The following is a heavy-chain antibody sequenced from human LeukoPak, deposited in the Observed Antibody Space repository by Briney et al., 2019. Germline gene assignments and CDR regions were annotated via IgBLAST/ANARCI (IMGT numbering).Heavy chain of an antibody. CDR1: GFTFSNAW. J-gene: IGHJ4*02. CDR2: IKSKTDGGTT. CDR3: TTIRNYYDSSGYYY. D-gene: IGHD3-22*01. Sequence: GGSLRLSCAASGFTFSNAWMSWVRQAPGRGLEWVGRIKSKTDGGTTDYAAPVKGRFTISSDDSKNTLYLQMNSLKTEDTAVYYCTTIRNYYDSSGYYYWGQGTLVTVSS. V-gene: IGHV3-15*01.